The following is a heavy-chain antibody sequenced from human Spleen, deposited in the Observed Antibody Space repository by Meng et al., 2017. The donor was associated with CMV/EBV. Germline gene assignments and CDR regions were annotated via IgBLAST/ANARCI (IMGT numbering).Heavy chain of an antibody. V-gene: IGHV4-61*01. CDR1: GGSVNSGSYY. Sequence: SETLSLTCTVSGGSVNSGSYYWTWIRQPPGKGLEWIGYIYYGGSVNYNPSLNSRVTISVDTSKTHFSLKLKSVTAADTAVYYCARGVPYADSPGGYFDYWGQGRLVTVSS. D-gene: IGHD2-2*01. CDR3: ARGVPYADSPGGYFDY. J-gene: IGHJ4*02. CDR2: IYYGGSV.